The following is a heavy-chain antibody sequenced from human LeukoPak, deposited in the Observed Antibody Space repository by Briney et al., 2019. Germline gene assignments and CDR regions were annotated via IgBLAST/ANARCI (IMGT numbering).Heavy chain of an antibody. Sequence: GGSLRLSCAASGFTFSDYYMSWIRQAPGKGLEWVSYISSSSISTYYADSVKGRFTISRDNSKNTLYLQMNSLRAEDTAVYYCAKALVGATTSLYYYYMDVWGKGTTVTVSS. CDR2: ISSSSIST. J-gene: IGHJ6*03. CDR1: GFTFSDYY. V-gene: IGHV3-11*06. CDR3: AKALVGATTSLYYYYMDV. D-gene: IGHD1-26*01.